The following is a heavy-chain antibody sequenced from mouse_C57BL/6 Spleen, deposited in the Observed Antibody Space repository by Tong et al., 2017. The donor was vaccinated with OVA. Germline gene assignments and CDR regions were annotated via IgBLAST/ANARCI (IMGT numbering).Heavy chain of an antibody. Sequence: EVQLQESGGDLVKPGGSLKLSCAASGFTFSSYGMSWVRQTPDKRLEWVATISSGGSYTYYPDSVKGRFTISRDNAKNTLYLQMSSLKSEDTAMYYCARGEGYYGYFDVWGTGTTVTVSS. J-gene: IGHJ1*03. CDR3: ARGEGYYGYFDV. CDR2: ISSGGSYT. CDR1: GFTFSSYG. D-gene: IGHD2-2*01. V-gene: IGHV5-6*01.